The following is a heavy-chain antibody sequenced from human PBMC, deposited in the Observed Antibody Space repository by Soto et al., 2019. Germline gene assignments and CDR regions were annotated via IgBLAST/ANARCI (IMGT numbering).Heavy chain of an antibody. D-gene: IGHD3-9*01. CDR3: ASSYYDILTGYYQVFDY. CDR1: SGSISSYY. V-gene: IGHV4-59*01. Sequence: QVQLQESGPGLVKPSETLSLTCTVSSGSISSYYWSWIRQPPGKGLEWIGYIYYSGSTNYNPSLKSRVTRSVDTSKNQFSLKLSSVTAADTAVYYCASSYYDILTGYYQVFDYWGQGTLVTVSS. CDR2: IYYSGST. J-gene: IGHJ4*02.